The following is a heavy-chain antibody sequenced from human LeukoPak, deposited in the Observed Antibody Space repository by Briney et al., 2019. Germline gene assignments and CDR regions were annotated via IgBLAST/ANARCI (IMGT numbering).Heavy chain of an antibody. J-gene: IGHJ3*02. CDR2: INPNSGGT. CDR3: ARSEDNSGAFDI. CDR1: GYTFTGYY. D-gene: IGHD1-20*01. Sequence: ASVKVSCKASGYTFTGYYMHWVRQAPGQGLEWMGWINPNSGGTNYAQKFQGRVTMTRDTSISTAYMELSRLRSDDTAVYYCARSEDNSGAFDIWGQGTMVTVSS. V-gene: IGHV1-2*02.